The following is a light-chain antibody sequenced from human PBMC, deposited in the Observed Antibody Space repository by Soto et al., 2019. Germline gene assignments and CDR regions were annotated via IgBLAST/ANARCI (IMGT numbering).Light chain of an antibody. J-gene: IGKJ3*01. V-gene: IGKV3-20*01. CDR2: AS. CDR3: QHYGTSAL. Sequence: EIVLTQSPGPLSLSPGERATLSCRASQSVSDSYLAWYQQKPGQAPRLLIYASSRATGIPDRFSGSGSGTDFTLTISRLEPEDFAVYYCQHYGTSALFGPGTKVDIK. CDR1: QSVSDSY.